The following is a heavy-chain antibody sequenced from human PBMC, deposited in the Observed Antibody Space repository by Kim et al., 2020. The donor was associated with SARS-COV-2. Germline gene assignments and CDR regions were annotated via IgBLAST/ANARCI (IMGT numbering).Heavy chain of an antibody. CDR2: IWYDGSNK. Sequence: GGSLRLSCAASGFTFSSYGMHWVRQAPGKGLEWVAVIWYDGSNKYYADSVKGRFTISRDNSKNTLYLQMNSLRAEDTAVYYCARDPAYTAMVRVYYYYGMDVWGQGTTVTVSS. J-gene: IGHJ6*02. D-gene: IGHD5-18*01. CDR3: ARDPAYTAMVRVYYYYGMDV. CDR1: GFTFSSYG. V-gene: IGHV3-33*01.